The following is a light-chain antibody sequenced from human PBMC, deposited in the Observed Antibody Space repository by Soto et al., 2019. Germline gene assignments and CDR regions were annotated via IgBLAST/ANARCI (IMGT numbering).Light chain of an antibody. V-gene: IGKV3-20*01. CDR2: GAS. CDR1: QSVSSNF. J-gene: IGKJ4*01. Sequence: ESVLTQSPGTLSLSPGERAALCCRASQSVSSNFLAWYQEKLGQAPRLLIYGASKRATGIPDRFSGSGSGTDFTLTISRLEPEDFAVYYCRQYGTSLGFPVGGGTKVDIK. CDR3: RQYGTSLGFP.